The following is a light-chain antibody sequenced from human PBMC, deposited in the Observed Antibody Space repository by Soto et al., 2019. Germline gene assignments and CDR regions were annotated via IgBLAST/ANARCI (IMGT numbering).Light chain of an antibody. CDR1: QSVSSGY. CDR2: GAS. CDR3: QQNFNFPRT. V-gene: IGKV3-20*01. J-gene: IGKJ1*01. Sequence: ENGLTHSPGALSLSPGERATLSCRASQSVSSGYLAWYQQKPGQAPRLLIYGASSRATGIPARFSGGGSGTEFTLTISSLQSEDFATYYCQQNFNFPRTFGQGTKVDNK.